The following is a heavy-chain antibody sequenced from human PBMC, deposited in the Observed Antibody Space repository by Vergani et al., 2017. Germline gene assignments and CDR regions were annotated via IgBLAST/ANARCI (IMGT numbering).Heavy chain of an antibody. Sequence: QVQLQESGPGLVKPSETLSLTCTVSGGSISSYYWSWIRQPPGKGLEWIGYIYYSGSTNYNPSLKSRVTISVDTSKNQFSLKLSSVTAADTAVYYCASDSHRIVVWGQGTLVTASS. V-gene: IGHV4-59*01. CDR3: ASDSHRIVV. CDR1: GGSISSYY. D-gene: IGHD2-15*01. CDR2: IYYSGST. J-gene: IGHJ4*02.